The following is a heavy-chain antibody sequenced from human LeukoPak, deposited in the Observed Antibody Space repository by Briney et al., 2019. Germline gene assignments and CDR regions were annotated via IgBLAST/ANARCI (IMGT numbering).Heavy chain of an antibody. V-gene: IGHV3-23*01. J-gene: IGHJ6*02. CDR1: GFTFGTYA. CDR2: LSGSGGST. Sequence: GGSLRLSCAASGFTFGTYAMSWVRQAPGKGLEWISALSGSGGSTYYAVSVKGRFTISRDNSKNTLYLQMNSLRVEDTAVYYCAKDRSYGLDVWGQGTTVTVSS. CDR3: AKDRSYGLDV.